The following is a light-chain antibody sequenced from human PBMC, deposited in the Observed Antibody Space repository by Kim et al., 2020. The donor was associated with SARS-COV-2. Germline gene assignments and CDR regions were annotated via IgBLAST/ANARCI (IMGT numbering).Light chain of an antibody. J-gene: IGLJ2*01. CDR1: SSDVGRYTS. V-gene: IGLV2-11*01. Sequence: QSALTQPRSVSGSPGQSVTISCTGTSSDVGRYTSVSWYQQHPGKAPKLMISDVTDRHSGVPDRFSGFKSGNTASLTISGLQAEDEADYYCCSYAGRYTWIFGGGTQLTVL. CDR3: CSYAGRYTWI. CDR2: DVT.